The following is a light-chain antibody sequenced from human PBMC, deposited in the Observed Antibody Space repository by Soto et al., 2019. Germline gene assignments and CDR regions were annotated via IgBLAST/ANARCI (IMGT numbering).Light chain of an antibody. Sequence: DIQMTQSPTSLSASVGDRVTITCRASQGIRNCVAWYQQKPGKAPKLLIYAASTLQSGVPSRFSGSGSGTDFTLIINSLQPEDVATYSCQKYSSVPVFGPGTKVEIK. CDR2: AAS. CDR1: QGIRNC. J-gene: IGKJ3*01. CDR3: QKYSSVPV. V-gene: IGKV1-27*01.